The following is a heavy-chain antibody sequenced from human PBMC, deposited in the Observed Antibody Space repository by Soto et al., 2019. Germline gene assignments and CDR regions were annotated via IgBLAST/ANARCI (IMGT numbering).Heavy chain of an antibody. CDR3: ARRYCSSTSCYNWFDP. V-gene: IGHV4-31*03. CDR1: GGSISSGGYY. D-gene: IGHD2-2*01. Sequence: SETLSLTCTVSGGSISSGGYYWTWIRQHPGKGLEWIGYNYYSGITYYNPSLKSRVTISLDTSKNQFSLKLSSVTAADTAVYYCARRYCSSTSCYNWFDPWGQGTLVTVSS. CDR2: NYYSGIT. J-gene: IGHJ5*02.